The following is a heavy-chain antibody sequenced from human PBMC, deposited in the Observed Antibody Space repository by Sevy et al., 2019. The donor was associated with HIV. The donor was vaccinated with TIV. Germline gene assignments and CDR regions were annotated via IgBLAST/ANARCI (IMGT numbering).Heavy chain of an antibody. J-gene: IGHJ4*02. Sequence: GGSLRLSCAASGFTFSKYSMSWVRQPPGKGLEWVSTLSFGGGEINYADSVKGRFTISRDNSKSTVYLQMNNLRPEETAVYYCAREGCTKPHDYWGQGTLVTVSS. CDR2: LSFGGGEI. CDR3: AREGCTKPHDY. V-gene: IGHV3-23*01. D-gene: IGHD2-8*01. CDR1: GFTFSKYS.